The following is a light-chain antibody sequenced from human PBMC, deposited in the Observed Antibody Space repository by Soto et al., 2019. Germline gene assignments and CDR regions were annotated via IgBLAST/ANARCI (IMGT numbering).Light chain of an antibody. V-gene: IGLV2-14*01. CDR1: SSDVGGYNY. Sequence: QSVLTQPASVSGSPGQSITISCTGTSSDVGGYNYVSWYQQHPVKAPKLMIYDVTNRPSGVSDRFSGSKSGNPDSLTIPGLQVEDEADYYCSSYTSSSTPYASGTGTKVTVL. J-gene: IGLJ1*01. CDR3: SSYTSSSTPYA. CDR2: DVT.